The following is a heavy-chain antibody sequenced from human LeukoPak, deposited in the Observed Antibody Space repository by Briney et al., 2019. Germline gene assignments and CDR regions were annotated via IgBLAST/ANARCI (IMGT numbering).Heavy chain of an antibody. CDR2: ISYDGSNK. CDR3: AKDPPILLKWELPGDPF. Sequence: GGSLRLSCAASGFTFSSYAMHWVRQAPGKGLEWVAVISYDGSNKYYADSVKGRFTISRDNSKNTLYLQMNSLRAEDTAVYYCAKDPPILLKWELPGDPFWGQGTMVTVSS. CDR1: GFTFSSYA. V-gene: IGHV3-30*04. D-gene: IGHD1-26*01. J-gene: IGHJ3*01.